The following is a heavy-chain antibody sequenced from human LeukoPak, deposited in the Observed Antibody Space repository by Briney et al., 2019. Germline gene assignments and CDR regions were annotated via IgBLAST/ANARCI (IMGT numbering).Heavy chain of an antibody. CDR2: INPSGGST. Sequence: GASVKVSCKASGYTFTSYYMHWVRQAPGQGLEWMGIINPSGGSTSYAQKFQGRVTMTRDTSTSTVYMELSSLRSEDMAVYYCAKKEIQQKKRGCDYGGQGPLVTVSS. J-gene: IGHJ4*02. CDR3: AKKEIQQKKRGCDY. CDR1: GYTFTSYY. D-gene: IGHD5-18*01. V-gene: IGHV1-46*01.